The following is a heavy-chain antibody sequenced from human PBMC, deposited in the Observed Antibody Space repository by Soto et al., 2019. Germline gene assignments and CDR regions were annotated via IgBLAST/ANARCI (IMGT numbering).Heavy chain of an antibody. D-gene: IGHD2-15*01. CDR3: ARQIIGHTFDF. Sequence: QLQLQESGPGLVKPSETRSLTCSVSGGSISSSSHYWGWIRQPPGKGLEWIGSIYYSGSTYYNPSLKSRVIISVDTSKSQFSLKLSSVTAADSAVYYCARQIIGHTFDFWGQGTLVTVSS. J-gene: IGHJ4*02. V-gene: IGHV4-39*01. CDR1: GGSISSSSHY. CDR2: IYYSGST.